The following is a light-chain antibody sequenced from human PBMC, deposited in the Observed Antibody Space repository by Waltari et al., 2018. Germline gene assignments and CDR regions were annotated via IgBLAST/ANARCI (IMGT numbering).Light chain of an antibody. CDR2: WAS. V-gene: IGKV4-1*01. Sequence: DIVMTQSPDSLAVSLGERATINCKSSQSVLYSSNNNNYLAWYQQKPGQSPKLLIYWASTRESGVPDRFSGSWSGADFTLTISTLQAEDVAVYYCQQYYSTPYTFGQGTRLEIK. J-gene: IGKJ2*01. CDR1: QSVLYSSNNNNY. CDR3: QQYYSTPYT.